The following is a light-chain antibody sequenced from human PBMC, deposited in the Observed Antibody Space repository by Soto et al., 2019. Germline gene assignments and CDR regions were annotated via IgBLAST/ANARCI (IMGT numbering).Light chain of an antibody. J-gene: IGKJ4*01. CDR1: QSVSSF. CDR2: DAS. Sequence: ETVLTQSPATLSLSPGEGATLSCRASQSVSSFLAWYQQKPGQAPRLLIYDASNRATGIPARFSGSGSGTDFTLTITSLETEPFPVYYCQQHTNWPLTFGGGTKVDI. CDR3: QQHTNWPLT. V-gene: IGKV3-11*01.